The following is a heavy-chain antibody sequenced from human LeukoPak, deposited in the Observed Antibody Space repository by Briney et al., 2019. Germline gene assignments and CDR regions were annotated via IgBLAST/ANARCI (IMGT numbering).Heavy chain of an antibody. CDR1: GFTFSSYA. V-gene: IGHV3-23*01. J-gene: IGHJ5*02. D-gene: IGHD6-19*01. CDR2: ISGSGGST. CDR3: AKATGAVAGRGPSNSKWFDP. Sequence: PGGSLRLSCAASGFTFSSYAMSWVRQAPGKGLEWVSAISGSGGSTYYADSVKGRFTISRDNSKNTLYLQMNSLRAEDTAVYYCAKATGAVAGRGPSNSKWFDPWGQGTLVTVSS.